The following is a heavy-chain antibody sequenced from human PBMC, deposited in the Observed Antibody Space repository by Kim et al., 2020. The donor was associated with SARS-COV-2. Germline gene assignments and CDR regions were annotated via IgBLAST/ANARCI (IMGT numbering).Heavy chain of an antibody. CDR3: ARWWSGYWNDAGLVA. Sequence: GGSLRLSCAASGFTFSSYSMNWVRQAPGKGLEWVSSISSSSSYIYYADSVKGRFTISRDNAKNSLYLQMNSLRAEDTAVYYCARWWSGYWNDAGLVAWGQGTLVTVSS. V-gene: IGHV3-21*01. CDR2: ISSSSSYI. CDR1: GFTFSSYS. D-gene: IGHD1-1*01. J-gene: IGHJ4*02.